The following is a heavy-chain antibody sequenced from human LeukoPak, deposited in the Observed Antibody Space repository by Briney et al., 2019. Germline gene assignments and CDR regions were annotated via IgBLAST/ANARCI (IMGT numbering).Heavy chain of an antibody. D-gene: IGHD6-13*01. V-gene: IGHV1-2*02. CDR1: GYSFTGYY. J-gene: IGHJ5*02. Sequence: ASVKVSCKASGYSFTGYYIHWVRQAPGQGLEWMGWINPDSGDTEYSQRFQGRITLTSDTSVTTAYMELSSLRSDDTAVYYCARFSFALIAAAGTLWFDPWGQGTLVTVSS. CDR3: ARFSFALIAAAGTLWFDP. CDR2: INPDSGDT.